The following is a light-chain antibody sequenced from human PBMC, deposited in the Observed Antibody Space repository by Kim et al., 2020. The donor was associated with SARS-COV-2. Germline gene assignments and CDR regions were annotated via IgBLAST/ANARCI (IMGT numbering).Light chain of an antibody. V-gene: IGKV1-39*01. CDR1: QSISTS. CDR3: QQSHGFPYS. J-gene: IGKJ2*03. Sequence: DIQMTQSPPSLSASVGDRIIITCRVSQSISTSLNWYQQKPGKAPNLLIYAASSLQSGVPSRFSGSGSGTDFTLTISNLQPEDFAIYYCQQSHGFPYSFGQGTKLEI. CDR2: AAS.